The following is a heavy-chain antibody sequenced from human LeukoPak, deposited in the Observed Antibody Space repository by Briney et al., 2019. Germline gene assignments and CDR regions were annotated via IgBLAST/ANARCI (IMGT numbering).Heavy chain of an antibody. CDR2: MSIDAGTI. D-gene: IGHD3-22*01. V-gene: IGHV3-48*03. CDR1: GFTLSGVE. J-gene: IGHJ4*02. CDR3: ARDGEYYYDSSGYAY. Sequence: PGGSLRLSCAASGFTLSGVEMNWVRQLPGKGLEWVSYMSIDAGTIYAHSVKGRFTISRDIPKNLLYLQMYSLRAEDTAIYYCARDGEYYYDSSGYAYWGQGTLVTVSS.